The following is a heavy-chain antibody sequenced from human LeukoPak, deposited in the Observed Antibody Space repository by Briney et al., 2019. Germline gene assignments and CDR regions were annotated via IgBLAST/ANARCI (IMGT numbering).Heavy chain of an antibody. CDR1: GFTFSSYS. CDR3: AREKLSAIPPDAFDI. D-gene: IGHD3-3*01. J-gene: IGHJ3*02. Sequence: GGSLRLSCAASGFTFSSYSMNWVRQAPGKGLEWVSSISSSSSYIYYADSVKGRFTISRDNSKNTLYLQMNSLRAEDTAVYYCAREKLSAIPPDAFDIWGQGTMVTVSS. CDR2: ISSSSSYI. V-gene: IGHV3-21*01.